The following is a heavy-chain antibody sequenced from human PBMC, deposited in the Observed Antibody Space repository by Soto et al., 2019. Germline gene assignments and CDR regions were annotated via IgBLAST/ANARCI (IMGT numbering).Heavy chain of an antibody. D-gene: IGHD3-10*01. J-gene: IGHJ6*03. Sequence: QVQLQESGPGLVKPSETLSLTCTVSGGSISSYYWSWIRQPPGKGLEWIGYIYYSGSTNYNPSLKSRVTISVDTSKPQFSLKLSSVTAADTAVYYCARGAYGSGSYYNVRYYYMDVWGKGTTVTVSS. V-gene: IGHV4-59*01. CDR2: IYYSGST. CDR3: ARGAYGSGSYYNVRYYYMDV. CDR1: GGSISSYY.